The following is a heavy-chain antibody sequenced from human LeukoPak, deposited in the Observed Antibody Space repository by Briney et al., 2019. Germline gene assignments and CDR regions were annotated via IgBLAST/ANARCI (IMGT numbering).Heavy chain of an antibody. CDR1: GFTFSSYG. D-gene: IGHD3-22*01. J-gene: IGHJ4*02. CDR2: ISSSSDTI. CDR3: ARRDCHSSSGYYDSSY. V-gene: IGHV3-48*01. Sequence: GGSLRLSCAASGFTFSSYGMNWVRQAPGKGLEWVPYISSSSDTIYYADSVKGRFTISRDNAKNSLYLQMNSLRAEDTAVYYCARRDCHSSSGYYDSSYWGPGTLVTVSS.